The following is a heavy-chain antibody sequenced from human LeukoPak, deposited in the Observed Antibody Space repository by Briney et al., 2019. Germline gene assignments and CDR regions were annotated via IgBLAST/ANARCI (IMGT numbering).Heavy chain of an antibody. CDR1: GGTFSSYA. CDR3: ASLGTAAGMPFDY. CDR2: IIPILGIA. J-gene: IGHJ4*02. D-gene: IGHD6-13*01. V-gene: IGHV1-69*04. Sequence: ASVKVSCKASGGTFSSYAISWVRQAPGQGLEWMGRIIPILGIANYAQKFQGRVTITADKSTSTAYMELSSLRSEDTAVYYCASLGTAAGMPFDYWGQGTLVTVSS.